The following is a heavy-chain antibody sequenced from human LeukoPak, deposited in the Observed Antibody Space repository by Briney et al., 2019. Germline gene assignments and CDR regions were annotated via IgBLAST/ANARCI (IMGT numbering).Heavy chain of an antibody. V-gene: IGHV3-23*01. CDR3: AKSPAGSSWPSIDY. CDR1: GFTFSSYA. D-gene: IGHD6-13*01. CDR2: ISGSGGST. Sequence: GGSLRLSCAASGFTFSSYAMSWVRQTPGKGLECVAPISGSGGSTYYADSVRGRFTVSRDDSKNMLYLQMNSLRVEDTAVYYCAKSPAGSSWPSIDYWGQGTLVAVSS. J-gene: IGHJ4*02.